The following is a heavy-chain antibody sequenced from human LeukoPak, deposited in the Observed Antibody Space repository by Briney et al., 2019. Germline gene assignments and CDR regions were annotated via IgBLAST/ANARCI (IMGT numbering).Heavy chain of an antibody. D-gene: IGHD3-10*01. J-gene: IGHJ3*01. CDR2: VYYTGST. V-gene: IGHV4-59*01. Sequence: PSETLSLTCTVSGGSIRSYYWSWIRQPPGKGLEWIGYVYYTGSTNYNPSLNSRVTISLDTSKNQFSLKLSSVTAADTAVYYCARDRGVGGSAAIDAFDVWGQGTMATVSS. CDR1: GGSIRSYY. CDR3: ARDRGVGGSAAIDAFDV.